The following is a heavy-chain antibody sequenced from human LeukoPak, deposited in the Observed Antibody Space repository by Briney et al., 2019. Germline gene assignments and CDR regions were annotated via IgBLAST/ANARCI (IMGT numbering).Heavy chain of an antibody. V-gene: IGHV1-69*13. CDR3: ARDQGYSSGWDKGYFDAFDI. CDR1: GGTFSSYA. Sequence: SVKASCKASGGTFSSYAISWVRQAPGQGLEWMGGIIPIFGTANYAQKFQGRVTITADESTSTAYMELSSLRSEDTAVYYCARDQGYSSGWDKGYFDAFDIWGQGTMVTVSS. J-gene: IGHJ3*02. D-gene: IGHD6-19*01. CDR2: IIPIFGTA.